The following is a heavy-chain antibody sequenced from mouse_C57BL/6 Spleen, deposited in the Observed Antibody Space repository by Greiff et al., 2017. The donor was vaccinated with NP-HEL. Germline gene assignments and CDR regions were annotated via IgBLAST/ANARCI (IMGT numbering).Heavy chain of an antibody. CDR3: ARYYDYAYAMDY. Sequence: QVQLQQSGPELVKPGASVKISCKASGYAFSSSWMNWVKQRPGTGLEWIGRIYPGDGDTNYNGKFKGKATLTADKSSSTAYMQLSSLTSEDSAVYFCARYYDYAYAMDYWGQGTSVTVSS. J-gene: IGHJ4*01. D-gene: IGHD2-4*01. CDR1: GYAFSSSW. CDR2: IYPGDGDT. V-gene: IGHV1-82*01.